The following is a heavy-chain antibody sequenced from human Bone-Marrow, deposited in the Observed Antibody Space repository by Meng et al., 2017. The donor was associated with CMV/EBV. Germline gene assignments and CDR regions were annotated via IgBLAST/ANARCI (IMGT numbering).Heavy chain of an antibody. V-gene: IGHV3-48*03. CDR3: AREVIRFLEWSTGGEGYFDY. J-gene: IGHJ4*02. Sequence: GESLKISCATSGFTFTDYELNWVRQAPGKGLEWVSYISSGGNNIYYADSVKGRFTISRDYAKSSLYLQMTGLRADDTAVYYCAREVIRFLEWSTGGEGYFDYWGQGTLVTVSS. D-gene: IGHD3-3*01. CDR2: ISSGGNNI. CDR1: GFTFTDYE.